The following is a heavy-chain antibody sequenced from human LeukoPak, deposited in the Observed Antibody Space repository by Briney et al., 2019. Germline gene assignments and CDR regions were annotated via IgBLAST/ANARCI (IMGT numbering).Heavy chain of an antibody. D-gene: IGHD2-15*01. J-gene: IGHJ6*03. Sequence: GASVKVSCKASGYTFTGYYMHWVRQAPGQGLEWMGRINPNSGGTNYAQKFQGRVTITTDESTSTAYMELSSLRSEDTAVYYCARTDCSGGSCYRGYYYYYYMDVWGKGTTVTVSS. CDR2: INPNSGGT. CDR1: GYTFTGYY. V-gene: IGHV1-2*06. CDR3: ARTDCSGGSCYRGYYYYYYMDV.